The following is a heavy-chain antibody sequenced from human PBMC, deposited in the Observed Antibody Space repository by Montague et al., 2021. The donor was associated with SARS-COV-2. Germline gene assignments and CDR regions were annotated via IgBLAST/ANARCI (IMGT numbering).Heavy chain of an antibody. J-gene: IGHJ5*02. CDR2: INHSGST. Sequence: SETLSLTCAVYGGSFSGYYWSWIHQPPGKGLEWIGEINHSGSTNYNPSLKSRVTISVDTSKNQFPLKLSSVTAADTAVYYCARGLRLLWFGDKVYWFDPWGQGTLVTVSS. CDR3: ARGLRLLWFGDKVYWFDP. V-gene: IGHV4-34*01. CDR1: GGSFSGYY. D-gene: IGHD3-10*01.